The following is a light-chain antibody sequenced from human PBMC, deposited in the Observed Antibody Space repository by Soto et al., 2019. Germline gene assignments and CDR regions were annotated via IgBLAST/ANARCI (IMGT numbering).Light chain of an antibody. CDR3: QQSYMDPIT. V-gene: IGKV1-39*01. Sequence: DIQMTPSPSSLSASVVNRVNITCRASQSISTYLNWYQKKPGKAPNLLIYDASRLQSGVPSRFSGSGGGTDFTLSISSVQPEDFATYFCQQSYMDPITCGQGTRLEIK. CDR2: DAS. J-gene: IGKJ5*01. CDR1: QSISTY.